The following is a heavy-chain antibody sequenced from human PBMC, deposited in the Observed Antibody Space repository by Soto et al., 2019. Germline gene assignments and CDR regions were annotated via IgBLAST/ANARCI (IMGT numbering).Heavy chain of an antibody. J-gene: IGHJ6*02. CDR1: GYSFTSYW. V-gene: IGHV5-51*01. CDR2: IYPGDSDT. CDR3: ARLHSGSLINYYYYGMDV. Sequence: PGESLKISCKGSGYSFTSYWIGWVRQMPGKGLEWMGIIYPGDSDTRYSPSFQGQVTISADKSISTAYLQWSSLKASDTAMYYCARLHSGSLINYYYYGMDVWGQGTTVTVSS. D-gene: IGHD1-26*01.